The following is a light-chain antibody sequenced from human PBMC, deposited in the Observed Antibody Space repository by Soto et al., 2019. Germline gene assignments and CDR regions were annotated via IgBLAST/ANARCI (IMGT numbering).Light chain of an antibody. V-gene: IGLV2-23*02. CDR3: FSYAGNSIWL. Sequence: QSALTQPASVSGSPGQSITISCTGTRSDVGSYNSIAWYQQHPGKAPRVVIFEVTKRPSGISDRFSGSKSGYTAPLTISGLQAEDEADYFCFSYAGNSIWLFGGGTQLTVL. CDR2: EVT. J-gene: IGLJ2*01. CDR1: RSDVGSYNS.